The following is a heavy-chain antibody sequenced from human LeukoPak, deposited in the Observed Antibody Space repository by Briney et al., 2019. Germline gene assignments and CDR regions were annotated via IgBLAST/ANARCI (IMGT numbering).Heavy chain of an antibody. CDR3: ARRRTTYYYDSSGYYLDY. CDR2: ISSSGSTI. V-gene: IGHV3-48*03. CDR1: GFTFSGYE. D-gene: IGHD3-22*01. Sequence: QSGGSLRLSCAASGFTFSGYETNCVRQAPGKGLEGVSYISSSGSTIYYADSVKGRFTISRDNAKNSLYLQMNSLRAEDTDVYYCARRRTTYYYDSSGYYLDYWGQGTLVTVSS. J-gene: IGHJ4*02.